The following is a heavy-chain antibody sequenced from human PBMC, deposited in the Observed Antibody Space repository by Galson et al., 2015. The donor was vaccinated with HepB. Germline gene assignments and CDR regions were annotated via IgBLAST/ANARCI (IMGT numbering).Heavy chain of an antibody. CDR1: GGSFSNNV. Sequence: SVKVSCKASGGSFSNNVITWVRQAPGQGLEWMGRVVLMYGVANYAQKFQGRVTMTADRSSSTVYMELRSLTSEDTAMYYCARRGSYYYGFDVWGQGTTVIVSS. V-gene: IGHV1-69*04. CDR3: ARRGSYYYGFDV. CDR2: VVLMYGVA. D-gene: IGHD1-26*01. J-gene: IGHJ6*02.